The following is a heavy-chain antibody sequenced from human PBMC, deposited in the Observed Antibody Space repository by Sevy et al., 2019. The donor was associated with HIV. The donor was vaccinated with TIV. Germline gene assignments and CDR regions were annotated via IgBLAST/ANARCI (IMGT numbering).Heavy chain of an antibody. V-gene: IGHV1-18*04. Sequence: ASVKVSCKASGYTFTPYGISWVRQAPGQGLEWMGWINPYNGNTNYVQKFQGRVTMTTDTSTSTASIEPGGLRSDDTAVNYGAWNGGAAADTGDYLDYWGQGTLVTVSS. CDR3: AWNGGAAADTGDYLDY. J-gene: IGHJ4*02. CDR2: INPYNGNT. D-gene: IGHD6-13*01. CDR1: GYTFTPYG.